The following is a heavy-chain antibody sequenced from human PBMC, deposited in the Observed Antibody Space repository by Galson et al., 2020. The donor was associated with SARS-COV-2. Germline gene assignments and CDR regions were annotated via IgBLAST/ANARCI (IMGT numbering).Heavy chain of an antibody. CDR1: GGSFSGYS. CDR2: INIGGNT. V-gene: IGHV4-34*01. CDR3: ARGHRGVVPSPVLGLGPYYSYYYMDV. Sequence: SETLSLTCAVYGGSFSGYSWTWIRQPPGKGLEWIGEINIGGNTNYSPSLRGRVTVSVDTSKSQFSLNLRSVTAADTALYYCARGHRGVVPSPVLGLGPYYSYYYMDVWDKGTTVTVSS. D-gene: IGHD3-10*01. J-gene: IGHJ6*03.